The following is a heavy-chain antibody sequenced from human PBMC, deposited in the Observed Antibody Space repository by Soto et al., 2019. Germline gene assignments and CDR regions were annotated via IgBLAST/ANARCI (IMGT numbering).Heavy chain of an antibody. CDR3: ARGLGYCSGGSCYARQYYYYYYYMAV. Sequence: ASETLSLTCTVSGGSISSAGYYWSWIRQHPGKGLEWIGYIYYSGSTYYNPSLKSRVTISVDTSKNQFSLKLSSVTAADTAVYYCARGLGYCSGGSCYARQYYYYYYYMAVRGKGTTVTVSS. CDR2: IYYSGST. V-gene: IGHV4-31*03. D-gene: IGHD2-15*01. J-gene: IGHJ6*03. CDR1: GGSISSAGYY.